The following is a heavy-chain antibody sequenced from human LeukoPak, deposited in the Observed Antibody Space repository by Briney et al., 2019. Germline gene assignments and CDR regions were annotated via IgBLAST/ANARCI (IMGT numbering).Heavy chain of an antibody. V-gene: IGHV3-48*04. Sequence: GGSLRLSCAASGFTFSSYSLNWVRQAPGKGLQWVSFISSSSITIYYADSVKGRFTISRDNAEKSLYLQMNSLRAEDTAVYYCARDRGGSYSAIDYWGQGTLVTVSS. J-gene: IGHJ4*02. CDR1: GFTFSSYS. CDR3: ARDRGGSYSAIDY. D-gene: IGHD2-15*01. CDR2: ISSSSITI.